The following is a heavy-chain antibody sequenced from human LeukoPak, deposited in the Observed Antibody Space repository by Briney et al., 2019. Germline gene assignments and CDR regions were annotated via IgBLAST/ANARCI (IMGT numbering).Heavy chain of an antibody. J-gene: IGHJ4*02. CDR1: GGSISSYY. CDR2: INHSGST. V-gene: IGHV4-34*01. D-gene: IGHD5-24*01. CDR3: ARGRSDGEIDY. Sequence: PSETLSLTCTVSGGSISSYYWSWVRQPPGKGLEWIGEINHSGSTNYNPSLKSRVTISVDTSKNQFSLKLSSVTAADTAVYYCARGRSDGEIDYWGQGTLVTVSS.